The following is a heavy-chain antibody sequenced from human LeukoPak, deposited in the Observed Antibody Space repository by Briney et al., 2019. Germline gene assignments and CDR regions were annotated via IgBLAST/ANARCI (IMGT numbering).Heavy chain of an antibody. CDR1: ANSFTNCW. Sequence: GESLKISCKGSANSFTNCWIAWVRQKPGKGLEWMGIIYPGDSDTRYSPAFQRKGIISADRSITTAYLQWGGLKASDTAMYYCARSVDSTTSTLPYWGQGTLVTVSS. J-gene: IGHJ4*02. D-gene: IGHD5-18*01. V-gene: IGHV5-51*01. CDR3: ARSVDSTTSTLPY. CDR2: IYPGDSDT.